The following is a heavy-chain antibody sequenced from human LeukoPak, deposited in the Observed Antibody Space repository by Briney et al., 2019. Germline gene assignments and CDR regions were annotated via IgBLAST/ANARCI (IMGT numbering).Heavy chain of an antibody. CDR2: IWYDGSNK. D-gene: IGHD2-2*01. Sequence: PGGSLRLSCAASGFTFSSYGMHWVRQAPGKGLEWVAVIWYDGSNKYYADSVKGRFTISRDNSKNTLYLQMNSLRAEGTAVYYCARGRRIVVVPAAYNWFDPWGQGTLVTVSS. CDR3: ARGRRIVVVPAAYNWFDP. J-gene: IGHJ5*02. V-gene: IGHV3-33*01. CDR1: GFTFSSYG.